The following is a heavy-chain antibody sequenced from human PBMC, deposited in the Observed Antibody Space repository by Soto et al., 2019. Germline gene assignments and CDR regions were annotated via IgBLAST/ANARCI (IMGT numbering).Heavy chain of an antibody. CDR2: INSDGSST. J-gene: IGHJ5*01. V-gene: IGHV3-74*01. CDR3: ARLIPTCGWYSDS. CDR1: GFTYSSYW. Sequence: EVQMVESGGGLVQPGGSLRVSCAASGFTYSSYWMHWVRQAPGKGLVWVSRINSDGSSTSYADSVKGRFTISRDNAKNTLYLQMNSLRDEDTAVYYCARLIPTCGWYSDSWVQGTLVVVSS. D-gene: IGHD6-19*01.